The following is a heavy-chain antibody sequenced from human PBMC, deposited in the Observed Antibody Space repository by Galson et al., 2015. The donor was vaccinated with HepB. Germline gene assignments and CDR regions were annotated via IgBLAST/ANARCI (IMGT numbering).Heavy chain of an antibody. CDR3: ARVLEPYDYVWGSYRYSYYFDY. CDR2: IKQDGSEK. D-gene: IGHD3-16*02. V-gene: IGHV3-7*01. Sequence: SLRLSCAASGFTFSSYWMSWVRQAPGKGLEWVANIKQDGSEKYYVDSVKGRFTISRDNAKNSLYLQMNSLRAEDTAVYYCARVLEPYDYVWGSYRYSYYFDYWGQGTLVTVSS. J-gene: IGHJ4*02. CDR1: GFTFSSYW.